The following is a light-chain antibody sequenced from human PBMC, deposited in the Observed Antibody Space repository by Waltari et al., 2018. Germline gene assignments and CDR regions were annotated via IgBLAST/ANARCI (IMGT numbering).Light chain of an antibody. CDR2: GAA. Sequence: DIQMTQSPSSLSASVGDTVPSTCRASHSVDHYLNWYQQRPGKAPKLLIYGAANLQSGVPSRFSGSGSGTDFTLIIRSLQSEDSATYFCQQSHTTPWTFGLGTRVEVK. CDR3: QQSHTTPWT. J-gene: IGKJ1*01. CDR1: HSVDHY. V-gene: IGKV1-39*01.